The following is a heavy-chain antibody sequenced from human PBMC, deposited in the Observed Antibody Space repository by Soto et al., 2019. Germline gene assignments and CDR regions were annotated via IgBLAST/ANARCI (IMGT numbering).Heavy chain of an antibody. V-gene: IGHV4-4*02. CDR1: GGSISNNNW. J-gene: IGHJ5*02. CDR2: IYHSLAT. D-gene: IGHD6-6*01. CDR3: EGRLIEAPEWFDP. Sequence: SETLSLTCVVSGGSISNNNWCTWVRQPPGKGLEWIAEIYHSLATNYNPSLRSRVTLSVDKSNNQVSLRLNSVTAADTALYYCEGRLIEAPEWFDPRGPGTLVTVSS.